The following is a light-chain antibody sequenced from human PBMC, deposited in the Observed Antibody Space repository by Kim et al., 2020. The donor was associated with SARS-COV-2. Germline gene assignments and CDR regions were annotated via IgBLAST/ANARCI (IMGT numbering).Light chain of an antibody. Sequence: EIVLTQSPATLSLSPGERATLSCRASQYIDNWLAWYQQKPGQVPRLLIYDASNRATGIPARFSGNGSGTDFTLTISSLEPEDFAVYYCQHRRTWPLTFGQGTKLEI. J-gene: IGKJ2*01. V-gene: IGKV3-11*01. CDR2: DAS. CDR1: QYIDNW. CDR3: QHRRTWPLT.